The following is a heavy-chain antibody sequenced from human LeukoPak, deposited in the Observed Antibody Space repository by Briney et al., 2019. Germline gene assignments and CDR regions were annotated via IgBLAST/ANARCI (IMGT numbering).Heavy chain of an antibody. CDR3: ARHYYDSSGYDAFDI. CDR1: GGSISSYY. CDR2: IYYNGNT. V-gene: IGHV4-59*08. J-gene: IGHJ3*02. Sequence: PSETLSLTCSVSGGSISSYYWSWLRQPPGKGLEWIGYIYYNGNTNYNPSLKSRVTISVDTSKNHFSLKLSSVTAADTAVYYCARHYYDSSGYDAFDIWGQGTMVTVSS. D-gene: IGHD3-22*01.